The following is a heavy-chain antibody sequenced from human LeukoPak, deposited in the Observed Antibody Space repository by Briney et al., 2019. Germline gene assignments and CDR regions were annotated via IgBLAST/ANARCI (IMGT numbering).Heavy chain of an antibody. CDR2: ISSSSSYI. D-gene: IGHD2-21*02. J-gene: IGHJ4*02. V-gene: IGHV3-21*01. CDR1: GFTFSSYS. CDR3: ARLDIVVVTAIPGFDY. Sequence: GGSLRLSCAASGFTFSSYSMNWVRQAPGKGLEWVSSISSSSSYIYYADSVKGRFTISRDNAKNSLYLQMNSLRAEDTAVYYCARLDIVVVTAIPGFDYWGQGTLVTVSS.